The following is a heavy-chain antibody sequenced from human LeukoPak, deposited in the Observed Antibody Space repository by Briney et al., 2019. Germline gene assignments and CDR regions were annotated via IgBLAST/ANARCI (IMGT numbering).Heavy chain of an antibody. CDR3: ATPYYYGSGRYDY. Sequence: ASVKVSCKASGYTFTGYYMHWVRQAPGQGLEWMGWINPNSGGTNYAQKFQGRVTMTRDTSISTAYMELSRLRSDDTAVYYCATPYYYGSGRYDYWGQGTLVTVSS. CDR1: GYTFTGYY. J-gene: IGHJ4*02. D-gene: IGHD3-10*01. V-gene: IGHV1-2*02. CDR2: INPNSGGT.